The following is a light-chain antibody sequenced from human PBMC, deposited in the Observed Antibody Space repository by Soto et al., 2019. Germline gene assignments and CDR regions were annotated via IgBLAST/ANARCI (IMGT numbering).Light chain of an antibody. Sequence: QSVLTQPASVSGSPGQSITFSCTGTSSDIGVYIYVSWYQQHPGKAPKLMIYEVNNRPSGVSNRFSGSKSGNTASLTISGLQAEDEADYYCSSYTTSNTYVFGTGTKVTVL. CDR2: EVN. CDR3: SSYTTSNTYV. J-gene: IGLJ1*01. V-gene: IGLV2-14*01. CDR1: SSDIGVYIY.